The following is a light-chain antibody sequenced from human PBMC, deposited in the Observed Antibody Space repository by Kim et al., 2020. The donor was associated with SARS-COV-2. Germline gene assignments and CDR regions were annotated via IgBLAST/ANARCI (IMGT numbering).Light chain of an antibody. V-gene: IGKV1D-13*01. CDR2: DAS. Sequence: AIQLTQSPSSLSASVGDRVTITCRASQGISSALAWYQQKPGKAPKLLIYDASILESGVTSRFSGSGSGTDFTLTISSLQPEDFATYYCQHFNNYPYTFGQGTKLEI. CDR3: QHFNNYPYT. CDR1: QGISSA. J-gene: IGKJ2*01.